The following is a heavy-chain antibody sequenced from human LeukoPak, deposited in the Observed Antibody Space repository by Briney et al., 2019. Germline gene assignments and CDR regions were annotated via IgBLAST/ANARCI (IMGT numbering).Heavy chain of an antibody. CDR2: IYSGGST. CDR3: ARGSGIAARSFDY. V-gene: IGHV3-53*01. Sequence: GGSLRLSCAASGFTVSSNYMSWVRQAPGKGLEWVSVIYSGGSTYYADSVKGRFTISRDNSKNTLYLQMNSLRAEDTAVYYCARGSGIAARSFDYWGQGTLVTVSS. J-gene: IGHJ4*02. CDR1: GFTVSSNY. D-gene: IGHD6-6*01.